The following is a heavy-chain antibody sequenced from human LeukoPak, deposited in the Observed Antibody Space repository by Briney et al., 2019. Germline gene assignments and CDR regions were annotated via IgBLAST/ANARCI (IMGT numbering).Heavy chain of an antibody. J-gene: IGHJ4*02. CDR1: GYTFTGYY. CDR2: INPDSGGT. D-gene: IGHD2-2*02. V-gene: IGHV1-2*02. CDR3: ARLREGLYHFDS. Sequence: ASMKVSCKASGYTFTGYYIQWMRQAPGQGLEWMGWINPDSGGTKYARSLQGRVTMTRDTSISTAYMELSRLGSDDTAVYYCARLREGLYHFDSWGQGTLVTVSS.